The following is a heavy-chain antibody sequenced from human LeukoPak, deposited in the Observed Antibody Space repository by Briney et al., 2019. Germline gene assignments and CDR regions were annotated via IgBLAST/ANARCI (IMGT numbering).Heavy chain of an antibody. CDR2: INPNSGGT. V-gene: IGHV1-2*02. Sequence: ASVKASCKASGYTFTGYYMHWVRQAPGQGLEWMGWINPNSGGTNYAQKFQGRVTMTRDTSISTAYMELSRLRSDDTAVYYCARSAVGRYYDSSGYYPLFVYWGQGTLVTVSS. CDR1: GYTFTGYY. D-gene: IGHD3-22*01. CDR3: ARSAVGRYYDSSGYYPLFVY. J-gene: IGHJ4*02.